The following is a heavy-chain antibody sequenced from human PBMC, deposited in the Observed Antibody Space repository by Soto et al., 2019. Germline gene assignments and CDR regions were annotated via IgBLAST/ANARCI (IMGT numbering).Heavy chain of an antibody. CDR2: IYPGDSDT. J-gene: IGHJ3*02. CDR1: GYSFTSYW. CDR3: AVTSEDIVVVVAATNGDAFDI. D-gene: IGHD2-15*01. V-gene: IGHV5-51*01. Sequence: GESLKISCKGSGYSFTSYWIGWVRQMPGKGLEWMGIIYPGDSDTRYSPSFQGQVTISADKSISTAYLQWSSLKASDTAMYYCAVTSEDIVVVVAATNGDAFDIWGQGTMVTVSS.